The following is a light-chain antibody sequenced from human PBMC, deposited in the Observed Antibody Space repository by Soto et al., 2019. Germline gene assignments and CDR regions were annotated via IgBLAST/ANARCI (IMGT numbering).Light chain of an antibody. Sequence: QSALTQPASVSGSPGQSITISCTGTSSDVGSYNLVSWYQQYPDKAPKLMIYEGSKRPSGVSNRFSGSKSGNTASLTISGLQAEDEAAYYCCSYAGSNTPVVFGGGTKLTVL. V-gene: IGLV2-23*01. CDR3: CSYAGSNTPVV. CDR2: EGS. CDR1: SSDVGSYNL. J-gene: IGLJ2*01.